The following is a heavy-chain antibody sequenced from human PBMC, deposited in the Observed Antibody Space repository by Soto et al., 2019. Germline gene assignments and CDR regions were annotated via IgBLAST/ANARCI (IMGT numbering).Heavy chain of an antibody. Sequence: EVQLLESGGGLVQPGGSLSLSCAASGFTFSSYAMSWVRQAPGKGLEWVSAISGSGGSTYYADSVKGRFTISRDNSKNTRYLQMNSLRAEDTAVYYCAKEGHYYDSSGYFDYWGQGTLVTVSS. V-gene: IGHV3-23*01. J-gene: IGHJ4*02. D-gene: IGHD3-22*01. CDR2: ISGSGGST. CDR1: GFTFSSYA. CDR3: AKEGHYYDSSGYFDY.